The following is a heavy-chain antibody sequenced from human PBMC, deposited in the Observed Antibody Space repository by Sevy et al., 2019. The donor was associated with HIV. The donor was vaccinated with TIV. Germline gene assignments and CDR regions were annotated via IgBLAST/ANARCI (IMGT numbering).Heavy chain of an antibody. CDR1: GGSISRSNYY. Sequence: SETLSLTCTVSGGSISRSNYYWGWIRQPPGKGPEWIGRIYYSGSTYYKPSLKSRVTISVDTSKNQFSLKLSSVTAADTAVYYCARVTWYTSGWYWFEPWGQGTLVTVSS. V-gene: IGHV4-39*01. CDR3: ARVTWYTSGWYWFEP. D-gene: IGHD6-19*01. CDR2: IYYSGST. J-gene: IGHJ5*02.